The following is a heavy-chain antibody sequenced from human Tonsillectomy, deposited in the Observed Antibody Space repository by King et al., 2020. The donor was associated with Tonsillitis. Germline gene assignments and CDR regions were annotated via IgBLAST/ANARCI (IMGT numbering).Heavy chain of an antibody. CDR1: GFTVSINH. Sequence: VQLVEFGGGLIQPGGSLRLSCAASGFTVSINHMSWVRQAPGTGLECVSILFSDDKTYYADSVKGRFTISRDNSKNTVYLPMSSLRVEDTAMYYCARDKGAGHDGFDIWGQGTRVTVSS. CDR3: ARDKGAGHDGFDI. D-gene: IGHD6-19*01. CDR2: LFSDDKT. V-gene: IGHV3-53*01. J-gene: IGHJ3*02.